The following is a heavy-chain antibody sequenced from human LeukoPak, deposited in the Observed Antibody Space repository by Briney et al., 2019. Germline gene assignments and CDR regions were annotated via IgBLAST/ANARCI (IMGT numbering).Heavy chain of an antibody. J-gene: IGHJ6*04. Sequence: GGSLRLSCAASGFTFISYWMSWVRQAPGKGLEWVANIKQDGSEKYYVDSVKGRFTISRDNAKNSLCLQMNSLRAEDTAVYYCAELGITMIGGVWGKGTTVTISS. V-gene: IGHV3-7*01. D-gene: IGHD3-10*02. CDR1: GFTFISYW. CDR2: IKQDGSEK. CDR3: AELGITMIGGV.